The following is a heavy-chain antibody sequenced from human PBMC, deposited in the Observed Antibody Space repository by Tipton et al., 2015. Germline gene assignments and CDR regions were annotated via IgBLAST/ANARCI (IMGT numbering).Heavy chain of an antibody. D-gene: IGHD3-10*01. CDR1: GYIFTSYG. Sequence: LVQSGAEVKKPGASVKVSCKASGYIFTSYGISWVRQATGQGLEWMGWISPYNGDTNYAQKIQGRVTMTTDTSTSTAYMELRSLRSDDTAVYYCARERKHYDGMDVWGQGTTVTVSS. V-gene: IGHV1-18*01. CDR3: ARERKHYDGMDV. J-gene: IGHJ6*02. CDR2: ISPYNGDT.